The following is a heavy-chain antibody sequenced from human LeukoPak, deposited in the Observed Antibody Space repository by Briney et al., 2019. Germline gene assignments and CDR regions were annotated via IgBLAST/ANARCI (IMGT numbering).Heavy chain of an antibody. CDR1: GGSFSGYY. CDR3: ARGRLWFDRRFDY. V-gene: IGHV4-34*01. D-gene: IGHD3-10*01. Sequence: SETLSLTCAVYGGSFSGYYWSWIRQPPGKGLECIGEINHSGSTNYNPSLKSRVTISVDTSKNQFSLKLSSVTAADTAVYYCARGRLWFDRRFDYWGQGTLVTVSS. CDR2: INHSGST. J-gene: IGHJ4*02.